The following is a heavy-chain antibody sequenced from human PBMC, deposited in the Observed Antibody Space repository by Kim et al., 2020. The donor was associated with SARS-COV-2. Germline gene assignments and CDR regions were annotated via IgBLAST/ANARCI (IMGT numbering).Heavy chain of an antibody. Sequence: SETLSLTCTVSGGSISSSSDYCGWIRQPPGKGLEWIGSIYYSGSTYYNPSLKSRVTISVDTSKSQFSLKLSSVTATDTAVYYCARHVKSGSYYDDYWGQGTLVTVAS. D-gene: IGHD1-26*01. J-gene: IGHJ4*02. CDR2: IYYSGST. V-gene: IGHV4-39*01. CDR1: GGSISSSSDY. CDR3: ARHVKSGSYYDDY.